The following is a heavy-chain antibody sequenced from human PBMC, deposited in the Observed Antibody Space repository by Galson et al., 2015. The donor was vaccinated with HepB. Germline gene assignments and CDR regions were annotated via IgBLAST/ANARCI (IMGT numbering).Heavy chain of an antibody. CDR2: ISAYNGNT. D-gene: IGHD3-9*01. Sequence: SVKVSCKASGYTFTSYGISWVRQAPGQGLEWMGWISAYNGNTNYAQKLQGRVTMTTDTSTSTAYMELRSLRSDDTAVYYCARVQYDILTGYGGENWFDPWGQGTLVTVSS. CDR3: ARVQYDILTGYGGENWFDP. CDR1: GYTFTSYG. V-gene: IGHV1-18*01. J-gene: IGHJ5*02.